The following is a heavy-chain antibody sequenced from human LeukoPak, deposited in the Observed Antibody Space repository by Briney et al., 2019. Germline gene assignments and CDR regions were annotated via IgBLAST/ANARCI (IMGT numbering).Heavy chain of an antibody. Sequence: AASVKVSCKASGGTFSSYAISWVRQAPGQGLEWMGRIIPIFGTANYAQKFQGRVTITADKSTSTAYMELSSLRSEDTAVYYWAKDYGDYEGFFDYWGQGTLVTVSS. CDR3: AKDYGDYEGFFDY. CDR1: GGTFSSYA. D-gene: IGHD4-17*01. J-gene: IGHJ4*02. V-gene: IGHV1-69*06. CDR2: IIPIFGTA.